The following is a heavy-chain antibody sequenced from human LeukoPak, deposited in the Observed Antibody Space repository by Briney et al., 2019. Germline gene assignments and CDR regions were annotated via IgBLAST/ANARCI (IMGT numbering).Heavy chain of an antibody. J-gene: IGHJ4*02. V-gene: IGHV5-51*01. CDR1: GYSFTNSW. Sequence: GGSLQISCKGSGYSFTNSWIGWVRQMPGKDLEWMGIIYPDDSDTRYSPSFQGQVTISADKSISTAYLQWSSLKASDTAMYYCARQAPLAYFDYWGQGTLVTVSS. CDR2: IYPDDSDT. CDR3: ARQAPLAYFDY.